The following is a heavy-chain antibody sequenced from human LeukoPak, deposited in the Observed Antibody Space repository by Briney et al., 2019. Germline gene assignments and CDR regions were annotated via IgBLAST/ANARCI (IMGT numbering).Heavy chain of an antibody. CDR2: IRYDGSNK. Sequence: PGGSLRLSCAASGFTFSSYGMHWVRQAPGKGLEWVAFIRYDGSNKYYADSVKGRFTISRDNAQNSLYLQLNSLRAEDTAVYYCATRGPWGQGTLVTVSS. CDR3: ATRGP. J-gene: IGHJ5*02. CDR1: GFTFSSYG. V-gene: IGHV3-30*02.